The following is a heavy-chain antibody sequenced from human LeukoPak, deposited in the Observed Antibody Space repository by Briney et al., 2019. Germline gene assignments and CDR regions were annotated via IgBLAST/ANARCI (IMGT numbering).Heavy chain of an antibody. CDR3: AREGSSNWY. J-gene: IGHJ4*02. V-gene: IGHV6-1*01. Sequence: SQTLPLTSAISGDSVSSNTAAWNWSRQSPSRGLEWLGRTYYRSKWYNEYAISVKSRITINPDTSKNQFSLQLNSVTPEDTAVYYCAREGSSNWYWGQGTLVTVSS. D-gene: IGHD1-1*01. CDR1: GDSVSSNTAA. CDR2: TYYRSKWYN.